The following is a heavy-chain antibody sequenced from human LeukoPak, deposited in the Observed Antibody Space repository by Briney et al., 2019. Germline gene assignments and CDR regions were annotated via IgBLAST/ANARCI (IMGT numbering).Heavy chain of an antibody. CDR2: IYHSGST. CDR3: ARAIRGGSGWYPFDY. CDR1: GYSISSGYY. Sequence: SETLSLTCTVSGYSISSGYYWGWIRQPPGKGLEWIGSIYHSGSTYYNPSLKSRVTISVDTSKNQFSLKLSSVTAADTAVYYCARAIRGGSGWYPFDYWGQGTLVTVSS. J-gene: IGHJ4*02. D-gene: IGHD6-19*01. V-gene: IGHV4-38-2*02.